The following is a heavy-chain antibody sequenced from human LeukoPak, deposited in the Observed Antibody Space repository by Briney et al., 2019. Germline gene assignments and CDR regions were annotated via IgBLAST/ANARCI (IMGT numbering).Heavy chain of an antibody. CDR2: IYPGDSDI. V-gene: IGHV5-51*01. CDR1: GYSFTSYW. D-gene: IGHD2-21*02. J-gene: IGHJ4*02. CDR3: ARGGLAYCGGDCYGYFDY. Sequence: GESLKISCKGSGYSFTSYWIGWVRQMPGKGLEWMGIIYPGDSDIRYSPSFQGQVTISADKSISTAYLQWSSLKASDTAMYYCARGGLAYCGGDCYGYFDYWGQGTLVTVSS.